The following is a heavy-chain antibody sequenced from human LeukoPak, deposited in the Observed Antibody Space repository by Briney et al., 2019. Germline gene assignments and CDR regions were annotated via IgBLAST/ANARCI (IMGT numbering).Heavy chain of an antibody. D-gene: IGHD2-8*01. CDR2: ISSSSSYI. Sequence: GGSLRLSCAASGFTFSSYSMNWVRQAPGKGLEWVSSISSSSSYIYYADSVKGRFTISRDNAKNSLYLQMNSLRAEDTAVYYCARVGNCTNGVCYPYYYYYYMDVWGKGTTVTVSS. V-gene: IGHV3-21*01. CDR1: GFTFSSYS. CDR3: ARVGNCTNGVCYPYYYYYYMDV. J-gene: IGHJ6*03.